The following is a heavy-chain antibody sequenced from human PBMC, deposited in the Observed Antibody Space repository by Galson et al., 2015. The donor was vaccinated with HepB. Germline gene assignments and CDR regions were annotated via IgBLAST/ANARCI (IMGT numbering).Heavy chain of an antibody. D-gene: IGHD2-2*01. CDR2: IFSDGPT. CDR1: GFVVTSNY. J-gene: IGHJ5*02. Sequence: SLRLSCAASGFVVTSNYMSWVRQAPGKGPEWVSIIFSDGPTYYADSVKGRFTISRDKSKNMLYLQMNNLRAEDTAVYYCAKGDGYQAFDPWGQGTLVTVSS. V-gene: IGHV3-53*01. CDR3: AKGDGYQAFDP.